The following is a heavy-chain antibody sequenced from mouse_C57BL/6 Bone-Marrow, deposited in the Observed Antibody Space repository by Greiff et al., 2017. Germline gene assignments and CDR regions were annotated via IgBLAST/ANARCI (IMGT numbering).Heavy chain of an antibody. CDR2: ISSGGSYT. V-gene: IGHV5-6*01. CDR3: ARYYYGSEDYFDY. Sequence: EVKLVESGGDLVKPGGSLKLSCAASGFTFSSYGMSWVRQTPDKRLEWVATISSGGSYTYYPDSVKGRFTISRDKDKNTLYLQMSILKSEDTAMYYCARYYYGSEDYFDYWGQGTSLTVSS. CDR1: GFTFSSYG. D-gene: IGHD1-1*01. J-gene: IGHJ2*02.